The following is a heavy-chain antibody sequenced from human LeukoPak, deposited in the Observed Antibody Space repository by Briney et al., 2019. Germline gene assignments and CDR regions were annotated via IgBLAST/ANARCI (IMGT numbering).Heavy chain of an antibody. J-gene: IGHJ6*02. CDR2: IYYSGST. D-gene: IGHD3-9*01. CDR3: ARLRPDYDILTGFPMDV. CDR1: GGSISSYS. V-gene: IGHV4-59*01. Sequence: SETLSLTCSVSGGSISSYSWSWLRQPPAKGLEWIGYIYYSGSTNYNPSLKRRVTQSVDTSENQFSLKLSSVTAVDTAVYYCARLRPDYDILTGFPMDVWGPGTTVTVSS.